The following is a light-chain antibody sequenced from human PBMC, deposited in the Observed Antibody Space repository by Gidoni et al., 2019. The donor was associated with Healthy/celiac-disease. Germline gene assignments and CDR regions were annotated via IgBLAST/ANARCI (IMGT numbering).Light chain of an antibody. Sequence: DIQMTQSPSSLSASVGDRVTITCRASQSISSYLNWYQKKPGKATKLLIDAASSLQSWVPSRFSGSGSGTDFTLTISSLQPEDFATYYCQQSYSTPQFGQGTKVEIK. V-gene: IGKV1-39*01. CDR1: QSISSY. J-gene: IGKJ1*01. CDR2: AAS. CDR3: QQSYSTPQ.